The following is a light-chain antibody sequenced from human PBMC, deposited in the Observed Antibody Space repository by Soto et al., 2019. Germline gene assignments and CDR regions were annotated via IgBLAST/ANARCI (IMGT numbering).Light chain of an antibody. CDR1: QSVSSY. J-gene: IGKJ5*01. CDR3: QQRSNWPLIT. CDR2: DAS. V-gene: IGKV3-11*01. Sequence: IVLSRSRIIQTKTPGERATLSFRASQSVSSYLAWYQQKPGQAPRLLIYDASNRATGIPARFSGSGCGTDFTLTISSLELEDFAVYYCQQRSNWPLITFGQGTRLEIK.